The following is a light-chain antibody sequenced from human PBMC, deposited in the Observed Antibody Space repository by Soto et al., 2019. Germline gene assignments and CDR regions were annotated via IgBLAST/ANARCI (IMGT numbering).Light chain of an antibody. Sequence: DIHLTQSPSSLSAAVGDRVTITCRASHAILTYLHWLQQKAGKAPEVLIYGASGLRSGVPSRFTGSGSATDFTLTITSLQREDAGTYFCQQTFSPDVTFGGGTKV. CDR2: GAS. V-gene: IGKV1-39*01. CDR1: HAILTY. CDR3: QQTFSPDVT. J-gene: IGKJ4*01.